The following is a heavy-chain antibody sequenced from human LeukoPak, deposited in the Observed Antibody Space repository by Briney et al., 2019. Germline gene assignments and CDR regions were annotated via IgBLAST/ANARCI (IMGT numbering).Heavy chain of an antibody. Sequence: GGSLRLSCAASGFTFSSYAMSWVRQAPGKGLEWVSAISGSGGSTYYADSVKGRFTISRDNSKNTLYLQMNSLRAEDTAVYYGXXXXXXSXGXYGWFDPWGQGTLVTVSS. V-gene: IGHV3-23*01. J-gene: IGHJ5*02. CDR3: XXXXXXSXGXYGWFDP. CDR2: ISGSGGST. D-gene: IGHD6-19*01. CDR1: GFTFSSYA.